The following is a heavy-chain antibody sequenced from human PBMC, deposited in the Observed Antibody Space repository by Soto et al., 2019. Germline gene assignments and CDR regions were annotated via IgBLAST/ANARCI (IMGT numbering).Heavy chain of an antibody. CDR2: ISAYNGNT. J-gene: IGHJ6*02. Sequence: ASVKVSCKASGYTFTSYGISWVRQAPGQGLEWMGWISAYNGNTNYAQKLQGRVTMTTDTSTSTAYMELRSLRSDDTAVYYCARVDGIAAAGTSYYGMDVWGQGTTVTVSS. CDR1: GYTFTSYG. D-gene: IGHD6-13*01. CDR3: ARVDGIAAAGTSYYGMDV. V-gene: IGHV1-18*01.